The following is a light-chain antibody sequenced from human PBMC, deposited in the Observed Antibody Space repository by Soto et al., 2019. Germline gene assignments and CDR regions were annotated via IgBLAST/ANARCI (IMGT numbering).Light chain of an antibody. CDR2: AAS. CDR1: QDISNY. V-gene: IGKV1-17*03. Sequence: DIQLTQSPSAMSASVGDRVTITCRASQDISNYLAWFQQKPGEVPKTLLYAASTLQSGVPSRFSGSGSGTEFTLTISSLQPEDFATYYCLQHDTYPWTFGQGTKVEIK. J-gene: IGKJ1*01. CDR3: LQHDTYPWT.